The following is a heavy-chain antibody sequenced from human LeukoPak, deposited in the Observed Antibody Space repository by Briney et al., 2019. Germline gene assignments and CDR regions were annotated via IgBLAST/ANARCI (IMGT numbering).Heavy chain of an antibody. CDR2: IYNSGST. Sequence: SETLSLTCTVSGGSISSYYWSWIRQPPGKGLDWIGYIYNSGSTNYNPALKSRVTISVDTSKNQFSLKVSSVTAADTAVYYCARVVGNTNFDSWGQGALVTVSS. J-gene: IGHJ4*02. CDR3: ARVVGNTNFDS. V-gene: IGHV4-59*12. D-gene: IGHD2-21*01. CDR1: GGSISSYY.